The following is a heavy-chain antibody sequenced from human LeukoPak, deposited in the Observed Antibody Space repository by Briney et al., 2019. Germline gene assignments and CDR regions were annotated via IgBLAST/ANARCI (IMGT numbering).Heavy chain of an antibody. V-gene: IGHV1-69*13. J-gene: IGHJ4*02. CDR3: ARDFSAKDYDILTGYYILGY. CDR2: IIPIFGTA. D-gene: IGHD3-9*01. Sequence: ASVKVSCKASGGTFSSYAISWVRQAPGQGLEWMGGIIPIFGTANYAQKFQGRVTITADESTSTAYMELSSLRSEDTAVYYCARDFSAKDYDILTGYYILGYWGQGTLVTVSS. CDR1: GGTFSSYA.